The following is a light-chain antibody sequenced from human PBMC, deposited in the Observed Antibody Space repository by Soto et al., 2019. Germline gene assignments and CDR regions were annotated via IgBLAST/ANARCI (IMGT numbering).Light chain of an antibody. V-gene: IGKV3D-15*01. CDR2: DAS. CDR1: QSVSSSY. J-gene: IGKJ4*01. Sequence: VLTQSPFTLSFSPVERATLSFTASQSVSSSYLAWYQQKPGQAPRLLIYDASTRATGIPARFSGSGSGTDVSLTISSLQSEDFVVYYCQQYNNWPPLTFGEGTKVDIK. CDR3: QQYNNWPPLT.